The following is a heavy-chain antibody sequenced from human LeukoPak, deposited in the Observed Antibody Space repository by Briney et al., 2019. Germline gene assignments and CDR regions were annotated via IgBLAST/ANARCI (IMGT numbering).Heavy chain of an antibody. D-gene: IGHD2-15*01. J-gene: IGHJ4*02. CDR2: ISGGGDST. Sequence: PGGSLRLSCVGSGFIFGKYAMTWVRQAPGKGLEWVSTISGGGDSTWNADSVKGRFTVSRDNSKNTLYLQMSSLRVEDTAVYYCAKRGSSETGWYPFDYWGQGTLVTVSS. CDR3: AKRGSSETGWYPFDY. V-gene: IGHV3-23*01. CDR1: GFIFGKYA.